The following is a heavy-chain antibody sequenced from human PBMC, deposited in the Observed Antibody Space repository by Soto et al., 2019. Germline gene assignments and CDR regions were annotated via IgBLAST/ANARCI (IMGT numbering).Heavy chain of an antibody. CDR2: ITSNSGAI. CDR1: GFIFEDYD. Sequence: LRLSCVASGFIFEDYDMHWVRQVPGKGLEWVSSITSNSGAIKYADSVKGRFTLSRDNAKNSMYLQMNGLRVEDTAFYFCVKGTFSSSKVIFDYWGQGTLVTVSS. J-gene: IGHJ4*02. D-gene: IGHD6-6*01. CDR3: VKGTFSSSKVIFDY. V-gene: IGHV3-9*01.